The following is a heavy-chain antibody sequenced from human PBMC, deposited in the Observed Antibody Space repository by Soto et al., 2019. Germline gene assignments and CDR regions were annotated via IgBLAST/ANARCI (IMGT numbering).Heavy chain of an antibody. CDR1: GGTFSSYA. V-gene: IGHV1-69*06. CDR2: IIPIFGTA. D-gene: IGHD2-2*01. Sequence: SVKVSGKASGGTFSSYAISWVRQAPGQGLEWMGGIIPIFGTANYAQKFQGRVTITADKSTSTAYMELSSLRSEDTAVYYCARSRPRGVVPAAMYYYGMDVWGQGTTVTVSS. CDR3: ARSRPRGVVPAAMYYYGMDV. J-gene: IGHJ6*02.